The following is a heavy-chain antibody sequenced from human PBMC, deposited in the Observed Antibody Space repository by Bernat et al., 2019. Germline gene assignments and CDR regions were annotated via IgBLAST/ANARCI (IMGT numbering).Heavy chain of an antibody. CDR1: GFTFSSYW. Sequence: EVQLVESGGGLVQPGGSLRLSCAASGFTFSSYWMHWVRQAPGKGLVWVSRINSDGSSTSYADSVKGRFTISRDNAKNTLYLQMNSLRAEDTAVYYCARDPGDYGDYEAVDAFDIWGQGTMVTVSS. V-gene: IGHV3-74*01. CDR3: ARDPGDYGDYEAVDAFDI. CDR2: INSDGSST. D-gene: IGHD4-17*01. J-gene: IGHJ3*02.